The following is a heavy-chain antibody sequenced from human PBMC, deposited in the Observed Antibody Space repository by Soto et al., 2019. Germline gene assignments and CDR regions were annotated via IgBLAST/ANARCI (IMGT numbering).Heavy chain of an antibody. Sequence: QVQLQQWGAGLLKPSETLSLTCAVSGGSLNDYYWPWIRQSPGKGLEWIGEIHPSGSTYYNPSLRSRVTISVDTSKNQFSLKLTSLTAADTAIYYCARGRDEYKVGNVWGHGTTVTVSS. V-gene: IGHV4-34*01. D-gene: IGHD1-26*01. CDR3: ARGRDEYKVGNV. J-gene: IGHJ6*02. CDR1: GGSLNDYY. CDR2: IHPSGST.